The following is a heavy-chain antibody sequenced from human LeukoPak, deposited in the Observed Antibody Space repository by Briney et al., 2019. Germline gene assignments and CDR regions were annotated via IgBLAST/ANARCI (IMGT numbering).Heavy chain of an antibody. Sequence: SETLSLTCTVSGGSISSYYWSWIRQPPGKGLEWIGYIYYSGSTNYNPSLKSRVTISVDTSKNQFSLKLSSVTAADTAVYYCTRPPLYSSGWYGLWGQGTLVTVSS. CDR2: IYYSGST. J-gene: IGHJ4*02. CDR1: GGSISSYY. V-gene: IGHV4-59*01. CDR3: TRPPLYSSGWYGL. D-gene: IGHD6-19*01.